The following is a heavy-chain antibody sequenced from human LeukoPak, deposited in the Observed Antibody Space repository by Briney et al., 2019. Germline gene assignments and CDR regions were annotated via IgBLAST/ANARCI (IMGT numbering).Heavy chain of an antibody. J-gene: IGHJ6*03. CDR2: ISGRSGPI. Sequence: GGSVTLSCAASVFTFSSYSMKGLRQAPGKGREGVSYISGRSGPIYYAESVKGRFTISRDNAKHSLYLPMNRLRAEDTAVYYCARRSEFGVLYYMDVWGKGTTVTVSS. CDR1: VFTFSSYS. CDR3: ARRSEFGVLYYMDV. D-gene: IGHD3-16*01. V-gene: IGHV3-48*01.